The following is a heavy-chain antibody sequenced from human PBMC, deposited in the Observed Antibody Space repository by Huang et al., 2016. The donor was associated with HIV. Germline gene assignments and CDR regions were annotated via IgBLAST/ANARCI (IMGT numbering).Heavy chain of an antibody. J-gene: IGHJ3*02. Sequence: QVQLVQSGVEVKKPGASVKVSCKASGYTFTSYGISWVRQAPGQGLVWLGGISADNGVTNYAQNVQGRVTMTTATSTSTAYMELMSLRADDTAVYYCARDSPLLGVVIVVVPTAPNAFDIWGQGTMVTVSS. CDR2: ISADNGVT. V-gene: IGHV1-18*01. CDR1: GYTFTSYG. CDR3: ARDSPLLGVVIVVVPTAPNAFDI. D-gene: IGHD2-2*01.